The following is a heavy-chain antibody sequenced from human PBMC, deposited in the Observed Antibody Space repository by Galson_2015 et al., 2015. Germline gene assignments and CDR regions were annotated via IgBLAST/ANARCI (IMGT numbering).Heavy chain of an antibody. CDR1: GYTFTSYA. Sequence: SCKASGYTFTSYAMHWVRQAPGQGLEWMGWINAGNGNTKYSQKFQGRVTITRDTSASTAYMELSSLRSEDTAVYYCARGGPNYDFWSGYSLYYYYGMDVWGQGTTVTVSS. V-gene: IGHV1-3*01. J-gene: IGHJ6*02. CDR2: INAGNGNT. CDR3: ARGGPNYDFWSGYSLYYYYGMDV. D-gene: IGHD3-3*01.